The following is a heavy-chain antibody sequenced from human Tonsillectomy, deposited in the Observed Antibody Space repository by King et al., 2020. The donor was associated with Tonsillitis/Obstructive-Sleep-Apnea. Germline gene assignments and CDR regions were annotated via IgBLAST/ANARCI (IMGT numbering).Heavy chain of an antibody. J-gene: IGHJ4*02. D-gene: IGHD2-2*01. CDR3: AKARTDKIPAAMGY. V-gene: IGHV3-23*04. Sequence: VQPVEAGGGLVQPGGSLRLSCAASGFSFSSYALSWVRQAPGRGRKWVSGISGSGGSRYYADSVKGRFTISRDNSKNTLYLQMNSLRAEDTAVYYCAKARTDKIPAAMGYWGQGTLVTVSS. CDR1: GFSFSSYA. CDR2: ISGSGGSR.